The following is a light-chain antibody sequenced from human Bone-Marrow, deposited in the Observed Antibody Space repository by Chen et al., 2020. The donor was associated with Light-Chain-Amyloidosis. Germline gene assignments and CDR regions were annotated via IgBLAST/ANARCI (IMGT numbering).Light chain of an antibody. V-gene: IGLV2-14*01. J-gene: IGLJ1*01. CDR3: SSYTITNTLV. Sequence: QSALTQPASVSGSPGQSITISCTGTSSDVGGDNHVSWYQQHPDKAPKLMIYEVTHRPSWVPDRFSGSKSDNTASLTISGVQTEDEADYFCSSYTITNTLVFGSGTRVTVL. CDR2: EVT. CDR1: SSDVGGDNH.